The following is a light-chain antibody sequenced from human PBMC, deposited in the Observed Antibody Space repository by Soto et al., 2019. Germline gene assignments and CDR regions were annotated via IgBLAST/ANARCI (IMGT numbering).Light chain of an antibody. V-gene: IGKV3-11*01. J-gene: IGKJ4*01. CDR3: QQRSNWPPLT. CDR2: DAS. Sequence: EIVLTQSPATLSLSPGERATFSCRASQSVSSDLVWYQQKPGQAPRLLIYDASNRATGIPARFRGSGSGTDFTLTISSLEPEDFAVDYCQQRSNWPPLTFGGGTKVEIK. CDR1: QSVSSD.